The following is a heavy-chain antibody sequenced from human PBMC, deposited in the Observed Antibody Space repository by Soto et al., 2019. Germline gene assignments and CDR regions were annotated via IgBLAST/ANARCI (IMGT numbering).Heavy chain of an antibody. CDR3: TRDSSGWPD. V-gene: IGHV3-73*02. Sequence: VPLVESGGGLVQPGGSLKLSCAASGFTFSGSAMHWVRQTSGKGLEWVGRIRSKVNSYATAYAASVKGRFTISRDDSKNTAYLQMNSLKTEDTAVYYCTRDSSGWPDWGQGTLVTVSS. CDR2: IRSKVNSYAT. J-gene: IGHJ4*02. D-gene: IGHD6-19*01. CDR1: GFTFSGSA.